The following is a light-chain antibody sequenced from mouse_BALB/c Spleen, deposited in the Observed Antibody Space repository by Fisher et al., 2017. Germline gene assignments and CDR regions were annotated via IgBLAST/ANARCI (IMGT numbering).Light chain of an antibody. CDR1: SSVSY. J-gene: IGKJ1*01. CDR3: QQSNEDPWT. V-gene: IGKV4-59*01. CDR2: DTS. Sequence: IVITQTTAIMSASPGEKVTMTCSASSSVSYMHWYQQKSGTSPKRWIYDTSKLASGVPARFSGSGSGTDFTLNIDPVEEEDAATYYCQQSNEDPWTFGGGTKLEIK.